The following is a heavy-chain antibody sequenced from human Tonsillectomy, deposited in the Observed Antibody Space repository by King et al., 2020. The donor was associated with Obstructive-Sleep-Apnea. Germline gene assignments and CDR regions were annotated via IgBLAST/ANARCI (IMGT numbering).Heavy chain of an antibody. CDR3: AREGADSSGYYSAFYFDC. V-gene: IGHV3-13*04. Sequence: VQLVQSGGGLVQPGGSLRLSCAASGFTFSSYDMHWVRQATGKGLEWVSAIGTAGDTYYPGSVKGRFTIFRENAKNSLYLQMNSLRSGDTAVYYCAREGADSSGYYSAFYFDCWGQGTLVTVSS. CDR2: IGTAGDT. D-gene: IGHD3-22*01. J-gene: IGHJ4*02. CDR1: GFTFSSYD.